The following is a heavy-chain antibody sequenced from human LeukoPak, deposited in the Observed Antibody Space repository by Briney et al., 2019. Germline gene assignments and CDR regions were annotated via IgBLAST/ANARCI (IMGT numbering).Heavy chain of an antibody. V-gene: IGHV1-69*05. Sequence: GSSVKVSCKASGGTFSSYAISWVRQAPGQGLEWMGNIVPVFGTPIYAQKFQGRVTITTDESRTTAYMELSSLRSEDTALYYCASRYTTSRHFDWDVDYWGLGTLLTVSS. CDR1: GGTFSSYA. CDR3: ASRYTTSRHFDWDVDY. J-gene: IGHJ4*02. D-gene: IGHD3-9*01. CDR2: IVPVFGTP.